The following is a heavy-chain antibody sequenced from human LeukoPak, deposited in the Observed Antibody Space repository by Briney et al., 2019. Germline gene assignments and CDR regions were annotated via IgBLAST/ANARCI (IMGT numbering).Heavy chain of an antibody. CDR2: MNPNSGNT. D-gene: IGHD4-17*01. CDR1: GYTFTSYD. CDR3: ARDPGYGDYNKAFDY. V-gene: IGHV1-8*02. Sequence: ASVKVSCKASGYTFTSYDINWVRQATGQGLEWMGWMNPNSGNTRYAQKFQGRVTMTRDMSTSTVYMQLSSLRSEDTAVYYCARDPGYGDYNKAFDYWGQGTLVTVSS. J-gene: IGHJ4*02.